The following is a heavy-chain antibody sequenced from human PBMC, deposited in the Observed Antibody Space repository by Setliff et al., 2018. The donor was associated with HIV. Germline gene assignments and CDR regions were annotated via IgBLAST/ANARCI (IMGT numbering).Heavy chain of an antibody. D-gene: IGHD3-10*01. J-gene: IGHJ4*02. V-gene: IGHV1-8*01. CDR2: MNPDSGNT. CDR3: ARVPPRWFGQLLYLQAFDY. Sequence: ASVKVSCKASGYTFTSYDINWVRQGTGQGLQWMGWMNPDSGNTGYAQKFQGRVTMTRNTSTSTAHMELSSLRSEDTAVYYCARVPPRWFGQLLYLQAFDYWGQGTLVTVSS. CDR1: GYTFTSYD.